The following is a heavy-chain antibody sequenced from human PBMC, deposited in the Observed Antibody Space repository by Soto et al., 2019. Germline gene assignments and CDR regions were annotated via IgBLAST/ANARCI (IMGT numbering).Heavy chain of an antibody. CDR2: IFNSGTT. Sequence: QVQLQESGPGLVKPSQTLSLTCSVSGASTVSHYHWTWIGQPPGKGLEWMGYIFNSGTTFYNPSLARRLTISLDTSGNHFSLELRSVTAADTAVYYCALVLGPTTGLDYWGQGTLVTVSS. CDR1: GASTVSHYH. CDR3: ALVLGPTTGLDY. J-gene: IGHJ4*02. D-gene: IGHD1-26*01. V-gene: IGHV4-31*02.